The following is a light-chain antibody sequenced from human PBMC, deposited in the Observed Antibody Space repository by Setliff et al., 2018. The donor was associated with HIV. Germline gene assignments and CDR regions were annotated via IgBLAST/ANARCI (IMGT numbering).Light chain of an antibody. V-gene: IGLV1-40*01. J-gene: IGLJ1*01. CDR3: QSYDSGLGV. CDR2: DNT. CDR1: SSNIGAGYD. Sequence: QSVLTQPLSVSGAPGQRVTISCIGTSSNIGAGYDVHWYQQLPGTAPKLLIYDNTNRPSGVPDRFSGSNSGTSASLAITGLQAEDEADYYCQSYDSGLGVFGTGTKVTV.